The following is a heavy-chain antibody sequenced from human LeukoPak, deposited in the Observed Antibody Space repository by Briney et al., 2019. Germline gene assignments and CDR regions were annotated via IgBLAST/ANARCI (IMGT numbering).Heavy chain of an antibody. V-gene: IGHV3-30*02. J-gene: IGHJ6*03. CDR2: IRYDGSNK. CDR1: GFTFSSYG. D-gene: IGHD3-22*01. CDR3: AKDNGPDYYDSSGYYDPYYMDV. Sequence: GGSLRLSCAASGFTFSSYGIHWVRQAPGKGLEWVAFIRYDGSNKYYADSVKGRFTISRDNSKNTLYLQMNSLRAEDTAVYYCAKDNGPDYYDSSGYYDPYYMDVWGKGTTVTVSS.